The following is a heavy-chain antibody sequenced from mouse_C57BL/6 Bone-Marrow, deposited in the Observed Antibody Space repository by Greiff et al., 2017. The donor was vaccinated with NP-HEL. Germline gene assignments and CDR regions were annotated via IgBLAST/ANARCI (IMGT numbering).Heavy chain of an antibody. D-gene: IGHD2-4*01. J-gene: IGHJ3*01. CDR3: SREVPIYYDYGFAY. CDR1: GFTFSSYA. V-gene: IGHV5-4*03. Sequence: EVMLVESGGGLVKPGGSLKLSCAASGFTFSSYAMSWVRQTPEKRLEWVATISDGGSYTYYTDNVKGRFTISRDNAKNNLYLQMSHLKSEDTAMYYCSREVPIYYDYGFAYWGQGTLVTVSA. CDR2: ISDGGSYT.